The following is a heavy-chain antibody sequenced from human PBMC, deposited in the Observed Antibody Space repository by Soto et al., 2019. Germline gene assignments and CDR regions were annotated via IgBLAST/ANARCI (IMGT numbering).Heavy chain of an antibody. D-gene: IGHD3-22*01. CDR1: GGTFNNNA. CDR3: ARPYDSSDSYGGGMDV. J-gene: IGHJ6*02. Sequence: QVQLVQSGAEVKKPGSSVKVSCKASGGTFNNNAISWVRQAPGQGLEWMGGIIPILGTANYAQKFRGRVTITADESTSTGYVDLSSLRSEGRVVYYCARPYDSSDSYGGGMDVWGQGTTVTVSS. CDR2: IIPILGTA. V-gene: IGHV1-69*01.